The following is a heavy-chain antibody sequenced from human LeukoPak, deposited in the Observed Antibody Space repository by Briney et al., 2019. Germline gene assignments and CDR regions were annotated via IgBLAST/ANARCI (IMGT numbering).Heavy chain of an antibody. Sequence: ASVTVSCKASGGTFSSYAISWVRQAPGQGLEWMGGIIPIFGTANYAQKFQGRVTITADESTSTAYMELSSLRSEDTAVYYSARPGIAAAGTEGDWFDPWGQGTLVTVSS. CDR1: GGTFSSYA. J-gene: IGHJ5*02. D-gene: IGHD6-13*01. CDR3: ARPGIAAAGTEGDWFDP. CDR2: IIPIFGTA. V-gene: IGHV1-69*13.